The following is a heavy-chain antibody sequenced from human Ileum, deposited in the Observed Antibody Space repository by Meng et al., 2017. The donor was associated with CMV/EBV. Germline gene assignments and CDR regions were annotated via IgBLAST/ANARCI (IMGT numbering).Heavy chain of an antibody. V-gene: IGHV3-11*01. CDR2: ISASGNTL. D-gene: IGHD1-26*01. CDR1: ELTFSDYY. CDR3: AREVFVGSLGFGMDV. Sequence: GGSRRLSCVGSELTFSDYYLYWIRQAPGKGLEWVSYISASGNTLNYADSVKGRFTISRDNAKQSLYLQMNSLRVEDTAIYYCAREVFVGSLGFGMDVWGQGTTVTVSS. J-gene: IGHJ6*02.